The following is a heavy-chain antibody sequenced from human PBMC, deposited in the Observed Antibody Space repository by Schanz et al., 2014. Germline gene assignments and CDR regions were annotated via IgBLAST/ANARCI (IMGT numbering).Heavy chain of an antibody. CDR1: GFTFSSYG. V-gene: IGHV3-33*06. Sequence: VQLVESGGGLVQPGGSLRLSCAASGFTFSSYGMHWVRQAPGKGLEWVAVIWYDGNNKFYADSVKGRFIISRDNSKNTLDLQMNSLRAEDTALYYCAKDPHRDYGGKPQAFDIWGQGTMVTVSS. D-gene: IGHD4-17*01. CDR2: IWYDGNNK. J-gene: IGHJ3*02. CDR3: AKDPHRDYGGKPQAFDI.